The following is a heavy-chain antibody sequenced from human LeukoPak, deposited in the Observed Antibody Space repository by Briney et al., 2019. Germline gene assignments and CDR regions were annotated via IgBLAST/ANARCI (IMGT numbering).Heavy chain of an antibody. Sequence: PGGSLRLSCVATGFSFSTSDMSWVRQAPEKGLEWVSSTISSCDSSQYADSVKVRFTISRDNSKHTLYLQMDSLRAEDTAVYFCAHGIYRWAFQVWGQGTLATVSS. D-gene: IGHD3-9*01. V-gene: IGHV3-23*01. J-gene: IGHJ1*01. CDR2: TISSCDSS. CDR3: AHGIYRWAFQV. CDR1: GFSFSTSD.